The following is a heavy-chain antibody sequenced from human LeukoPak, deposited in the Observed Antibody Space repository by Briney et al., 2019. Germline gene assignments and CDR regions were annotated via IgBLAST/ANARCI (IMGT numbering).Heavy chain of an antibody. CDR2: ISSSGSTI. Sequence: GGSLRLSCAASGFTFSDYYMSWIRQAPGKGLEWVSYISSSGSTIYYADSVKGRFTISRDNAKSSLYLQMNSLRAEDTAVYYCARRAVICSSTSCLRAYYYYMDVWGKGTTVTVSS. D-gene: IGHD2-2*01. CDR1: GFTFSDYY. J-gene: IGHJ6*03. V-gene: IGHV3-11*04. CDR3: ARRAVICSSTSCLRAYYYYMDV.